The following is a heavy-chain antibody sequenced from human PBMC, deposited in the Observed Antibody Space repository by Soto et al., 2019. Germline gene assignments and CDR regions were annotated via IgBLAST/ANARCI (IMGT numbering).Heavy chain of an antibody. CDR3: VRADPYGDYSKYYFDY. J-gene: IGHJ4*02. CDR2: ISSSSSYI. Sequence: GGSLRLSCAASGFTFSSYSMNWVRQAPGKGLEWVSSISSSSSYIYYADSVKGRFTISRDNAKNSLYLQMNSLRAEDTAVYYCVRADPYGDYSKYYFDYWGQGTLVTVSS. V-gene: IGHV3-21*01. D-gene: IGHD4-17*01. CDR1: GFTFSSYS.